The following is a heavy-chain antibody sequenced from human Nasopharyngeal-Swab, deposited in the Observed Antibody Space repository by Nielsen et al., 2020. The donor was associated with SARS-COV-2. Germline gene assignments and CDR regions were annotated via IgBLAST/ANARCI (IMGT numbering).Heavy chain of an antibody. J-gene: IGHJ4*02. Sequence: LRLSCAASGFTFSSYWMSWVRQAPGKGLEWVASIKQDGSEKYYVDSVKGRFTISRDNAKNSLYLQMNSLRAEDTAVYYCAKRGYSYVNKFDLWGQGTLVTVSS. CDR1: GFTFSSYW. D-gene: IGHD5-18*01. V-gene: IGHV3-7*03. CDR2: IKQDGSEK. CDR3: AKRGYSYVNKFDL.